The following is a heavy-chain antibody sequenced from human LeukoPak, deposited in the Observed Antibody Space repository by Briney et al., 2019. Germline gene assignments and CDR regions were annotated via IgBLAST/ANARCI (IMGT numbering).Heavy chain of an antibody. CDR3: AKAGDTSSSPLFLD. V-gene: IGHV3-20*04. J-gene: IGHJ4*02. D-gene: IGHD6-6*01. Sequence: GGSLRLSCAASGYTFGDYGMSWVRQVPGKGLEWVSGTNRRGDITGYADFVKGRFTISRDNAKNSLYLQMNSLRAEDTAVYYCAKAGDTSSSPLFLDWGQGTLVTVSS. CDR2: TNRRGDIT. CDR1: GYTFGDYG.